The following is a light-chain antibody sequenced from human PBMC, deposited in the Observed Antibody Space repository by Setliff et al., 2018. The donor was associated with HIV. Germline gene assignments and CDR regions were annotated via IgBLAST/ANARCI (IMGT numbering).Light chain of an antibody. CDR1: SSDVGAYNY. Sequence: QSALAQPRSVSGSPGQSVTISCTGTSSDVGAYNYVSWYQQHPGKAPKLMICDVSKRPSGVPDRFSASKSGNTASLTISGIQAEDEADYYCCSHACSYNWVFGGATTATVL. V-gene: IGLV2-11*01. CDR2: DVS. CDR3: CSHACSYNWV. J-gene: IGLJ3*02.